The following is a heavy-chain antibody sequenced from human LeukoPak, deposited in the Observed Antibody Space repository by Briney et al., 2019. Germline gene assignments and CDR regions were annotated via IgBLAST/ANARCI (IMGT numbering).Heavy chain of an antibody. CDR3: ARGGRWYYYGSGSYSPYYFDY. J-gene: IGHJ4*02. CDR1: GDPISSSDYY. D-gene: IGHD3-10*01. CDR2: INHSGST. Sequence: SQTLSLTCTVSGDPISSSDYYWSWIRQPPGKGLEWIGEINHSGSTNYNPSLKSRVTISVDTSKNQFSLKLSSVTAADTAVYYCARGGRWYYYGSGSYSPYYFDYWGQGTLVTVSS. V-gene: IGHV4-39*07.